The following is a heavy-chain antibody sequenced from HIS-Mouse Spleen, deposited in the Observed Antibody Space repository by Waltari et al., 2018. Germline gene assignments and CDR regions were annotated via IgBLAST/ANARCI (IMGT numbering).Heavy chain of an antibody. CDR3: ARHYYYGSGSYYFDY. CDR1: GCTVSSTY. Sequence: EVQLVETGGGLIQPGGSLRSPCAAAGCTVSSTYRRCVRRHPGKGLEWVSVIYSGGSTYYADSVKGRFTISRDNSKNTLYLQMNSLRAEDTAVYYCARHYYYGSGSYYFDYWGQGTLVTVSS. CDR2: IYSGGST. D-gene: IGHD3-10*01. V-gene: IGHV3-53*02. J-gene: IGHJ4*02.